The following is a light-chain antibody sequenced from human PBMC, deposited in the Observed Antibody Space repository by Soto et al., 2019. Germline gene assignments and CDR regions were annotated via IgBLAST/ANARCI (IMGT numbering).Light chain of an antibody. CDR3: VAWDDSLNGAV. CDR1: SSNIGSNT. V-gene: IGLV1-44*01. J-gene: IGLJ7*01. Sequence: QSVLTQPPSASGTPGQRVTISCSGTSSNIGSNTVNWYQQLPGTAPKLLMYSNSQRPSGVPDRFSGFKSGTSASLAISGLQSEDEADYYCVAWDDSLNGAVFGGGTQLTVL. CDR2: SNS.